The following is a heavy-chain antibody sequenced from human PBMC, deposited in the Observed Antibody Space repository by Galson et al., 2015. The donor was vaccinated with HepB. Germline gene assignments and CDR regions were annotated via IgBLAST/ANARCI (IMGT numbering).Heavy chain of an antibody. CDR3: ARAAMVTQSVHLADY. Sequence: SVKVSCKASGGTFSSYTISWVRQAPGQGLEWMGRIIPILGIANYAQKFQGRVTITADKSTSTAYMELSSLRSEDTAVYYCARAAMVTQSVHLADYWGQGTLVTVS. D-gene: IGHD5-18*01. J-gene: IGHJ4*02. V-gene: IGHV1-69*02. CDR1: GGTFSSYT. CDR2: IIPILGIA.